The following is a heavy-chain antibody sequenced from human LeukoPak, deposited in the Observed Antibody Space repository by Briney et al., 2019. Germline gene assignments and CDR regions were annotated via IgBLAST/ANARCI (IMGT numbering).Heavy chain of an antibody. Sequence: ASVKVSCKASGYTFTGYYMHWVRQAPGQGLEWMGWINPNSGGTNYAQKFQGRVTMTRDTSISTAYMELSRLRSDDTAVYYCARVPYDSSGSIDYWGQETLVTVSS. CDR2: INPNSGGT. V-gene: IGHV1-2*02. D-gene: IGHD3-22*01. CDR3: ARVPYDSSGSIDY. J-gene: IGHJ4*02. CDR1: GYTFTGYY.